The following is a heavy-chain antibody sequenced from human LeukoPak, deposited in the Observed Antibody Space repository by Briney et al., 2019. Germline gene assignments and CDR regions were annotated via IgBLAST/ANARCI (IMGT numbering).Heavy chain of an antibody. Sequence: ASVKVSCKASGYTFTGYYMHWVRQAPGQGLEWMGWINPNSGGTNYAQKFQGRVTMTRDTSISTAYMELSRLRSEDTAVYYCARAPRIAAAGIGIRGWFDPWGQGTLVTVSS. J-gene: IGHJ5*02. D-gene: IGHD6-13*01. V-gene: IGHV1-2*02. CDR3: ARAPRIAAAGIGIRGWFDP. CDR2: INPNSGGT. CDR1: GYTFTGYY.